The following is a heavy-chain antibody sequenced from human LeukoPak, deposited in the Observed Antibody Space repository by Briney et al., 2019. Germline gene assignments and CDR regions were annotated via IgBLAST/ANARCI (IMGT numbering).Heavy chain of an antibody. Sequence: GGSLRLSCAASGFTFSSYAMSWVRQAPGKGLEWVSAISGSGGSTYYADSVKGRFTISRDNSKNTLYLQMNSLRAEDTAVYYCAEGEMYYDFWRKLDYWGQGTLVTVSS. J-gene: IGHJ4*02. CDR1: GFTFSSYA. CDR2: ISGSGGST. D-gene: IGHD3-3*01. CDR3: AEGEMYYDFWRKLDY. V-gene: IGHV3-23*01.